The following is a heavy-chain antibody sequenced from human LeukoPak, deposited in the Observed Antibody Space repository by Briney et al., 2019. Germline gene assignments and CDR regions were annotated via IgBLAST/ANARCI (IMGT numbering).Heavy chain of an antibody. J-gene: IGHJ6*02. D-gene: IGHD2-21*01. V-gene: IGHV4-4*02. CDR3: ARGLWCMDV. CDR2: IYHSGST. Sequence: SETLPLTCAVSGGSIKSNNWWSWVRQPPGKGLEWIGEIYHSGSTNYNPSLESRVTVSVDKSKNQFSLDLSSVTAADTAVYYCARGLWCMDVWGQGTTVTVSS. CDR1: GGSIKSNNW.